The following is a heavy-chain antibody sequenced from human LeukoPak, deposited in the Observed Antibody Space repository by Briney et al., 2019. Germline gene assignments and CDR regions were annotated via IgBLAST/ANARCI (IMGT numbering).Heavy chain of an antibody. Sequence: ASVKVSCKASGYTFTSYYMHWVRQAPGQGLEWMGIINPSGGSTSYAQKFQSRVTMTRDMSTSTVYMELSSLRSEDTAVYSCARDSSQGAKEYYFDYWGQGTLVTVSS. V-gene: IGHV1-46*01. CDR1: GYTFTSYY. D-gene: IGHD6-13*01. CDR2: INPSGGST. CDR3: ARDSSQGAKEYYFDY. J-gene: IGHJ4*02.